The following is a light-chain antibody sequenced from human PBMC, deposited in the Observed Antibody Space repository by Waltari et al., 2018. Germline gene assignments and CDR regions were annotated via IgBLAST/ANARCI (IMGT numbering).Light chain of an antibody. V-gene: IGKV1-39*01. CDR3: QQTYSSPT. CDR1: QTIPRY. Sequence: DIQMTQSPSSLSASVGDRVTITCRASQTIPRYLNWYQQKPGKAPKLLIYGISNLHSGVPSRFSGSGSGTDFTLTISSLQPEDFATYYCQQTYSSPTFGQGTKLEIK. J-gene: IGKJ2*01. CDR2: GIS.